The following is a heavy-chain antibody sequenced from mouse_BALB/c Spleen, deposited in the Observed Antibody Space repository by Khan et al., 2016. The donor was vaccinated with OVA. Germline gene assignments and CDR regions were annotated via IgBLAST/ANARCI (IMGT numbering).Heavy chain of an antibody. CDR2: IYPGNGDT. J-gene: IGHJ2*01. CDR1: GYTFTSYW. CDR3: ARWGTYRYDVPDY. Sequence: QVQLKQSGAELARPGASVKLSCKASGYTFTSYWMQWVKQRPGQGLEWIGAIYPGNGDTRFTQKFKVKATLSADKFSNTAYMQLSSLASEDSAVYYCARWGTYRYDVPDYGGQGTTLTVSS. D-gene: IGHD2-14*01. V-gene: IGHV1-87*01.